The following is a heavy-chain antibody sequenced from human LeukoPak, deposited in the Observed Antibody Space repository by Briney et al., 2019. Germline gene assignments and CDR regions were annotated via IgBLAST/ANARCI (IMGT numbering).Heavy chain of an antibody. CDR3: AKDRDGYKDY. V-gene: IGHV3-33*06. CDR2: IWYDGSNK. J-gene: IGHJ4*02. Sequence: GGSLRLSCAASGFTFSRFGMHWVRQAPGKGLEWVAVIWYDGSNKYSADSVKGRYTISRDNSKNTLYLQMNRLRAEITAGYYCAKDRDGYKDYGGQGTLVTVSS. CDR1: GFTFSRFG. D-gene: IGHD5-24*01.